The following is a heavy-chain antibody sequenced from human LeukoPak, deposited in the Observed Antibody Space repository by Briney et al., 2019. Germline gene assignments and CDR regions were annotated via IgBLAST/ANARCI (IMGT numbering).Heavy chain of an antibody. Sequence: KPSETLSLTCTVSGGSISSYYWSWIRQPPGKGLEWIGYIYYSGSTNYNPSLKSRVTISVDTSKNQFSLKLSSVTAADTAVYYCAGERGYRYGVDYWGQGTLVTVSS. CDR1: GGSISSYY. D-gene: IGHD5-18*01. CDR3: AGERGYRYGVDY. CDR2: IYYSGST. J-gene: IGHJ4*02. V-gene: IGHV4-59*01.